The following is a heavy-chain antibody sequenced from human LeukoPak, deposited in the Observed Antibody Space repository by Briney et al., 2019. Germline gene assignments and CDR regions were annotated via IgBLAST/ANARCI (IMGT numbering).Heavy chain of an antibody. CDR3: ARDKGWFGAGYMDV. CDR2: IKQDGSEK. CDR1: GFTFSSYW. V-gene: IGHV3-7*01. J-gene: IGHJ6*03. D-gene: IGHD3-10*01. Sequence: GGSLRLSCAASGFTFSSYWMSWVRQAPGKGLEWVANIKQDGSEKYYVDSVKGRFTISRDNAKNSLYLQMNSLRAEDTAVYYCARDKGWFGAGYMDVWGKGTTVTISS.